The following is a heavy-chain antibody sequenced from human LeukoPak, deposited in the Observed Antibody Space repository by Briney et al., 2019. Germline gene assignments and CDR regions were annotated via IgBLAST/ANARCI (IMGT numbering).Heavy chain of an antibody. J-gene: IGHJ4*02. V-gene: IGHV3-7*01. CDR2: TKPDGSAE. CDR3: ARDGGLHTNFDY. Sequence: PGGSLRLSCAASGFSFRNYWMGWVRQVPGKGLEWVANTKPDGSAEYYADSVRGRFTASRDNANNLLYLQMNRLRAEDTAVYYCARDGGLHTNFDYWGQGTLLTVSS. CDR1: GFSFRNYW. D-gene: IGHD2-15*01.